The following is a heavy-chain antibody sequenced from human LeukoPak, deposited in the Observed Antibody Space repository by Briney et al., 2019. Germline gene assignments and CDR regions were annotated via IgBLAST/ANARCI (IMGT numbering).Heavy chain of an antibody. Sequence: SETLSLTCSVSGGSISSNYWTWIRQSPGKGLEYIGHVSYTGRTRYNPSLQRRLTISLDTSNNHSSLQLTSVSAADTAVYYCARLLDYDNSGAPDIFDIWGQGTMVTVSS. CDR3: ARLLDYDNSGAPDIFDI. D-gene: IGHD3-22*01. CDR1: GGSISSNY. CDR2: VSYTGRT. V-gene: IGHV4-59*01. J-gene: IGHJ3*02.